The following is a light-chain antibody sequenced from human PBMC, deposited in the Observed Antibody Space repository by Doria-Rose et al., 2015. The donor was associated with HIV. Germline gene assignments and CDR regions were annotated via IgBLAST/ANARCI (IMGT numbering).Light chain of an antibody. J-gene: IGKJ1*01. CDR2: AAS. Sequence: TITCRASQGIRNDLDWYQQKPGKAPKLLIYAASSLQSGVLSRFSGSGSGTDFTLTISSLQPEDFATYYCLQDYNLWTFGQGTKVEIK. CDR3: LQDYNLWT. V-gene: IGKV1-6*01. CDR1: QGIRND.